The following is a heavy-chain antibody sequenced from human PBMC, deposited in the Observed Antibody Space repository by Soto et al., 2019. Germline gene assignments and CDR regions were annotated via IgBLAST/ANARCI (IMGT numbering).Heavy chain of an antibody. CDR2: ISSSGSTI. J-gene: IGHJ6*03. Sequence: PGGSLRLSCAASGFTFSDYYMSWIRQAPGKGLEWVSYISSSGSTIYYADSVKGRFTISRDNAKNSLYLQMNSLRAEDTAVYYCARDEGKGYYYYYMDVWGKGTTVTVSS. CDR1: GFTFSDYY. V-gene: IGHV3-11*01. D-gene: IGHD6-13*01. CDR3: ARDEGKGYYYYYMDV.